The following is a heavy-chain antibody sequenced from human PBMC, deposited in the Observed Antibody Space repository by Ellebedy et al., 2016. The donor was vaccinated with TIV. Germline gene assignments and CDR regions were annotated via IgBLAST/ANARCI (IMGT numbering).Heavy chain of an antibody. CDR2: IRSKAYSGTT. V-gene: IGHV3-49*03. Sequence: PGGSLRLSCTASGFNIGDFAMTRLRQAPGKGLEWVGFIRSKAYSGTTEFAASVKGRFTISRDDSKGIAYLQMNSLRTEDTAVYFCSRERVGWENSPHYFDSWGQGTLVTVSS. J-gene: IGHJ4*02. D-gene: IGHD1-26*01. CDR1: GFNIGDFA. CDR3: SRERVGWENSPHYFDS.